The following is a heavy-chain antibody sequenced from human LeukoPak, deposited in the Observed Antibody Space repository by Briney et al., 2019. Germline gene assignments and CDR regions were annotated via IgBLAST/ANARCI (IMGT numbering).Heavy chain of an antibody. Sequence: EASVKVSCKASGYTFTSHGISWVRQAPGQGLEWMGWISAYNGNTNYAQKLQGRVTMTTDTSTSTAYMELRSMRSDDAAVYYCARDGFPVGYCTNGVCYLDYWGQGTLVTVSS. CDR1: GYTFTSHG. CDR3: ARDGFPVGYCTNGVCYLDY. D-gene: IGHD2-8*01. J-gene: IGHJ4*02. V-gene: IGHV1-18*01. CDR2: ISAYNGNT.